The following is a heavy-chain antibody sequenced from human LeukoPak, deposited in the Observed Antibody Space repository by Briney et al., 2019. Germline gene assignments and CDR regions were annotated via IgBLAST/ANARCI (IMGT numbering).Heavy chain of an antibody. CDR2: AYYSGST. J-gene: IGHJ4*02. Sequence: AETLSLTCTVSGGSFSTTSYFWGWIRQPPGQGLEWIGSAYYSGSTYYNPSLKSRVNVSLDTSKNEFSLNLSLMAVADTAIYYCARHRRHQPFDYWGQGTLVTVSS. CDR3: ARHRRHQPFDY. V-gene: IGHV4-39*01. CDR1: GGSFSTTSYF. D-gene: IGHD2-2*01.